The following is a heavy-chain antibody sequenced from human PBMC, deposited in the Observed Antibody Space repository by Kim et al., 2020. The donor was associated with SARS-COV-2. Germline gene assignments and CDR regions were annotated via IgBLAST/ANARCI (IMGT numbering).Heavy chain of an antibody. Sequence: ASVKVSCKASGYTFTGYYMHWVRQAPGQGLEWMGRINPNSGGTNYAQKFQGRVTMTRDTSISTAYMELSRLRSDDTAVYYCAAMGGWQQRPFDYWGQGTLVTVSS. V-gene: IGHV1-2*06. J-gene: IGHJ4*02. CDR1: GYTFTGYY. D-gene: IGHD6-19*01. CDR2: INPNSGGT. CDR3: AAMGGWQQRPFDY.